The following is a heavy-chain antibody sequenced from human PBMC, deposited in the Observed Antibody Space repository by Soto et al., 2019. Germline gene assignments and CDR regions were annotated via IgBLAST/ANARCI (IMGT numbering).Heavy chain of an antibody. V-gene: IGHV3-23*01. CDR2: VRDSGANT. D-gene: IGHD4-17*01. J-gene: IGHJ4*02. Sequence: CLRLSCEASGFTFSTYAMTWVRQAPGKGLEWVSSVRDSGANTYYAESVKGRFTVSRDNSKSTVYLQMSSLRGNDTALYFCARSRRTYGDYYDLWGQGTVVTVSS. CDR3: ARSRRTYGDYYDL. CDR1: GFTFSTYA.